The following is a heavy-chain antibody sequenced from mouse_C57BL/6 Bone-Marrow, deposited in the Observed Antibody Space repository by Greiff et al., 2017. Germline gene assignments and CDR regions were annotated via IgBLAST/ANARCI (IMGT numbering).Heavy chain of an antibody. CDR1: GFTFSSYA. D-gene: IGHD1-1*02. V-gene: IGHV5-4*01. J-gene: IGHJ3*01. CDR2: ISDGGSYT. CDR3: ARDGAGFFAY. Sequence: EVKLVESGGGLVKPGGSLKLSCAASGFTFSSYAMSWVRQTPEKRLEWVATISDGGSYTYYPDNVKGRFTISRDNAKNNLYLQMSHLKSEDTAMXYCARDGAGFFAYWGQGTLVTVSA.